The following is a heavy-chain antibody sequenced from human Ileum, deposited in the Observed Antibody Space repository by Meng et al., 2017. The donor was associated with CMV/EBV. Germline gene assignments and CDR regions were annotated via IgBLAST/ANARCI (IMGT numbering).Heavy chain of an antibody. V-gene: IGHV3-74*01. CDR2: IDSDGSST. J-gene: IGHJ4*01. CDR1: GFTFSSYW. CDR3: VRGGSTYYDY. Sequence: GESLKISCAASGFTFSSYWMHWVRQAPGKGLEWVARIDSDGSSTNYADSVKGRFTISRDNAKNTLYLQMNSLRAEDTAVYYCVRGGSTYYDYWGQGALVTVSS. D-gene: IGHD3-10*01.